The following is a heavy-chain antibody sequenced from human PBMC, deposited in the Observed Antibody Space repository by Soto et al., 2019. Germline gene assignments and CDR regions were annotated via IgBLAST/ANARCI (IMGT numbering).Heavy chain of an antibody. CDR3: TRADLTVTLSVFDP. Sequence: QVQLVESGGGVVQPGRSLRLSCAASGFIFSSYAMHWVRQAPGKGLEWVALISDDGSSKYYADSVKGRFNISRDNSKNTLYLQMNILSAEDTAVYYCTRADLTVTLSVFDPWGQETLVTVSS. CDR1: GFIFSSYA. J-gene: IGHJ5*02. CDR2: ISDDGSSK. D-gene: IGHD4-17*01. V-gene: IGHV3-30*04.